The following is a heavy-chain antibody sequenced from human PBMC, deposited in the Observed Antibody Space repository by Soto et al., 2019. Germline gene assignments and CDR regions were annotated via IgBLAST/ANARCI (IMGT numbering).Heavy chain of an antibody. D-gene: IGHD4-17*01. CDR3: ASSGDYVRGGFDP. CDR1: GYTFTSYY. V-gene: IGHV1-46*01. CDR2: INPSGGYT. Sequence: ASVKVSCKASGYTFTSYYMNWVRQAPGQGLEWLGRINPSGGYTNYAQRFLGRVTITRDSSTNTAYMELTSLRSEDTAVYYCASSGDYVRGGFDPWGQGTLVTVS. J-gene: IGHJ5*02.